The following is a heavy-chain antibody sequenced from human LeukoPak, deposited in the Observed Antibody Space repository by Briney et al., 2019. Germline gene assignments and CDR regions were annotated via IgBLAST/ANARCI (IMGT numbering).Heavy chain of an antibody. CDR2: ISSSSSYI. CDR1: GFTFSSYS. CDR3: ARDRGYYYGSGNDY. V-gene: IGHV3-21*01. Sequence: GGSLRPSCAASGFTFSSYSMNWVRQAPGKGLEWVSSISSSSSYIYYADSVKGRFTISRDNAKNSLYLQMNSLRAEDTAVYYCARDRGYYYGSGNDYWGQGTLVTVSS. D-gene: IGHD3-10*01. J-gene: IGHJ4*02.